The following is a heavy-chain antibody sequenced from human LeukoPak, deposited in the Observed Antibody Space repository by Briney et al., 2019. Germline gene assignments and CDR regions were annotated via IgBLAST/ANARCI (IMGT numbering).Heavy chain of an antibody. Sequence: GGSLRLSCAASGFTVSSNYMSWVRQAPGKGLEWVSVIYSGGSTYYADSVKGRFTISRDNSKNTLYLQMNSLRAEDTAVYYCARVISTSLLWFGELLYGPYNWFDPWGQGTLVTVSS. V-gene: IGHV3-66*01. D-gene: IGHD3-10*01. J-gene: IGHJ5*02. CDR2: IYSGGST. CDR3: ARVISTSLLWFGELLYGPYNWFDP. CDR1: GFTVSSNY.